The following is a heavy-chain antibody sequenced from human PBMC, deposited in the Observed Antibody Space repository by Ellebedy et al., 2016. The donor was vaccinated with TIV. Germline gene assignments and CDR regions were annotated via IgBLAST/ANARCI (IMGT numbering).Heavy chain of an antibody. CDR1: GFTFSSYW. D-gene: IGHD6-19*01. CDR2: IKQDGSEK. CDR3: AKDEYSSGWYLAYFDY. V-gene: IGHV3-7*03. Sequence: GESLKISXAASGFTFSSYWMSWVRQAPGKGLEWVANIKQDGSEKYYVDSVKGRFTISRDNSKNTLYLQMNSLRAEDTAVYYCAKDEYSSGWYLAYFDYWGQGTLVTVSS. J-gene: IGHJ4*02.